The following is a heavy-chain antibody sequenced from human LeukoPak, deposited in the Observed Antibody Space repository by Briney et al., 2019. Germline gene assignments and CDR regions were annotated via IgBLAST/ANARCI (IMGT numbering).Heavy chain of an antibody. Sequence: GGSLRLSCEASGFTFSSYGLNWVRQAPGKGLEWVSSISSSSSTIYYVDSVKGRFTISRDNAKNSLYLQMGSLRDEDTAVYYCARGWNSWYFDYWGQGTLVTVSS. V-gene: IGHV3-48*02. D-gene: IGHD1/OR15-1a*01. CDR2: ISSSSSTI. J-gene: IGHJ4*02. CDR1: GFTFSSYG. CDR3: ARGWNSWYFDY.